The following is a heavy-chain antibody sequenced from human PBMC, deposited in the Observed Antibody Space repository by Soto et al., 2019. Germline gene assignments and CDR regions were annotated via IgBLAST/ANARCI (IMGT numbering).Heavy chain of an antibody. CDR3: ARSGTKVTTFWYLDL. CDR1: GFTFGHYG. V-gene: IGHV3-30*03. J-gene: IGHJ2*01. Sequence: QERLVESGGGVVQPGRSLRLSCAASGFTFGHYGMHWVRQAPGKGLEWVAVISYDEDNIYYADSVRGRFTISRDNSENTLYLQMNSLRPEDTGVYFCARSGTKVTTFWYLDLWGRGTLVTASS. CDR2: ISYDEDNI. D-gene: IGHD4-17*01.